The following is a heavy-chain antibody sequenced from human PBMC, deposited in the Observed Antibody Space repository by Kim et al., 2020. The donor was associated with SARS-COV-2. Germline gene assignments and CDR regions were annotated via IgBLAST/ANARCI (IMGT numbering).Heavy chain of an antibody. CDR1: GSSISSGYY. J-gene: IGHJ4*02. CDR2: IYHCSST. CDR3: ERASGYDFDDY. Sequence: SETLSLTCTVSGSSISSGYYCCGIRHPPGEGLVWIGSIYHCSSTYYNPSLKSRVTISVDTSKNQFSLELSSVTAADTAVYYCERASGYDFDDYWGQGTLVTVSS. D-gene: IGHD5-12*01. V-gene: IGHV4-38-2*02.